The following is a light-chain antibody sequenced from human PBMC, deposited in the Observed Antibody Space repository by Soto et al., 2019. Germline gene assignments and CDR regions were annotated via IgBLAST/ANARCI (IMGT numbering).Light chain of an antibody. Sequence: QSALTQPPSASGSPGQSVTISCTGTSSDVGGYNYVSWYQQHPDKAPKLMIYEVSKRPSGVPDRFSGSKSSNTASLTVSGLQAEDEADYYCSSYAGSKNSVFGGGTKLTVL. CDR2: EVS. J-gene: IGLJ3*02. V-gene: IGLV2-8*01. CDR3: SSYAGSKNSV. CDR1: SSDVGGYNY.